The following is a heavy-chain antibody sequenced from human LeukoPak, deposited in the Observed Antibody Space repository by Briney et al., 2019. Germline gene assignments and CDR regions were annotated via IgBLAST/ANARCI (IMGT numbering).Heavy chain of an antibody. J-gene: IGHJ6*03. Sequence: SETLSLTCTVSGGSISSSSYYWGWIRQPPGKGLEWIGSIYYSGSTYYNPSLKSRVTISVDTSKNQFSLKLSSVTAADTAVYYCASVEDDPYYMDVWGKGTTVTISS. V-gene: IGHV4-39*01. CDR1: GGSISSSSYY. CDR2: IYYSGST. CDR3: ASVEDDPYYMDV. D-gene: IGHD1-1*01.